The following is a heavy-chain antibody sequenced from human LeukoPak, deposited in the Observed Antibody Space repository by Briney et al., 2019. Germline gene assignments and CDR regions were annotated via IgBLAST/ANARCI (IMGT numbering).Heavy chain of an antibody. D-gene: IGHD3-3*01. CDR3: VRDWDHYDFDY. Sequence: GGSLRLSCAASGFTFSNYWIHWVRQAPGKGGVCVSRITPAYNYANYADSVNGRFTISRDNAKNTVYLQMNSLRSEDTALFYCVRDWDHYDFDYWGQGTLVTVSS. J-gene: IGHJ4*02. CDR1: GFTFSNYW. CDR2: ITPAYNYA. V-gene: IGHV3-74*01.